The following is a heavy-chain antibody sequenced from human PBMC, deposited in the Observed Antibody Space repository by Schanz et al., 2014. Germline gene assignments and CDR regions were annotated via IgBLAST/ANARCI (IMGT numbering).Heavy chain of an antibody. J-gene: IGHJ4*02. V-gene: IGHV3-23*04. D-gene: IGHD6-19*01. CDR1: GFTFSRYW. CDR3: VKTDAGWRFDY. Sequence: EVQLVESGGVVAQPGGSLRLSCAASGFTFSRYWMTWVRQAPGKGLEWVSGISDRGDGTNYGDSVRGRFTISRDNSRNTVYLQMNNVGVDDTATYYCVKTDAGWRFDYWGQGTLVIVSS. CDR2: ISDRGDGT.